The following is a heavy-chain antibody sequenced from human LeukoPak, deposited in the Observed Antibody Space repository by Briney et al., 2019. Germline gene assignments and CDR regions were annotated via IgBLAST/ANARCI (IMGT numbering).Heavy chain of an antibody. D-gene: IGHD3/OR15-3a*01. J-gene: IGHJ6*02. CDR3: ARENVILAYGMDV. Sequence: SETLSLTCTVSGGSISSGGYYWSWIRQHPGKGLEWIGYIYYSGSTYYNPSLKSRVTISVDTSKNQFSLKLSSVTAADPAVYYCARENVILAYGMDVWGQGTTVTVSS. V-gene: IGHV4-31*03. CDR1: GGSISSGGYY. CDR2: IYYSGST.